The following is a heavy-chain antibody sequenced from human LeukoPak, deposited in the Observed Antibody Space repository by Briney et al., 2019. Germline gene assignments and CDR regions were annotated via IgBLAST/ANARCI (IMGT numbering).Heavy chain of an antibody. J-gene: IGHJ4*02. V-gene: IGHV1-69*13. CDR3: GRKAGDCGGGSCYSIDY. CDR1: GGSFSSEA. CDR2: IIPIFGTA. D-gene: IGHD2-15*01. Sequence: SVKVSCKAFGGSFSSEAISWVRQAPGQGLEWMGGIIPIFGTANYAQKFQGRVTITADESTSTAYMEVSNLRSEDTAVYYCGRKAGDCGGGSCYSIDYWGQGTLVTVSS.